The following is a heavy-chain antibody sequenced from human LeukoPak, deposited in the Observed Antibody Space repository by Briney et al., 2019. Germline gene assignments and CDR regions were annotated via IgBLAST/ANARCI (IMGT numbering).Heavy chain of an antibody. J-gene: IGHJ6*02. CDR3: ASNKYGSGYYYGMDV. CDR1: GFTFSSYS. V-gene: IGHV3-21*01. D-gene: IGHD3-10*01. Sequence: SGGSLRLSCAASGFTFSSYSMNWVRQAPGKGLEWVSSISSSSSYIYYADSVKGRFTISRDNAKNSLYLQMNSLRAEDTAVYYCASNKYGSGYYYGMDVWGQGTTVTVSS. CDR2: ISSSSSYI.